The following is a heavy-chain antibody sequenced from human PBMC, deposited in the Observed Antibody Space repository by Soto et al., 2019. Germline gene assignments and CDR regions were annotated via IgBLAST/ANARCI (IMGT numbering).Heavy chain of an antibody. CDR2: IHQTAIT. CDR3: ARDRKQSNYFDY. CDR1: GGSISSAGYS. Sequence: TMCLTGALCGGSISSAGYSWSWIRQPPRKCLEWIGCIHQTAITYYNPSLKSRVTISLDRSNNKCSLNLSSVTAADTAVYFCARDRKQSNYFDYWRQGTLVTFSS. V-gene: IGHV4-30-2*01. J-gene: IGHJ4*02.